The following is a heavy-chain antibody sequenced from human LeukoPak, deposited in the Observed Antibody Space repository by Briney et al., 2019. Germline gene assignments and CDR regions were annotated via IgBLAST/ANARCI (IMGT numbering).Heavy chain of an antibody. V-gene: IGHV3-11*01. J-gene: IGHJ4*02. CDR1: GFTFSDYY. CDR2: ISSSGSTI. CDR3: ARDPPVWDDSSGSAVDY. D-gene: IGHD3-22*01. Sequence: GGSLRLSCAASGFTFSDYYMSWIRQAPGKGLEWVSFISSSGSTIYYADSVKGRFTISRDNAKNSLYLQMNSLRAEDTAVYYCARDPPVWDDSSGSAVDYWGQGTLVTVSS.